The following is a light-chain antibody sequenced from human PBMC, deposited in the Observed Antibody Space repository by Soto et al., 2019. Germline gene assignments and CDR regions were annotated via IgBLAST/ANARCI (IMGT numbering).Light chain of an antibody. J-gene: IGKJ5*01. CDR2: DAY. CDR3: QQYHKWPPIT. CDR1: QSFRGL. V-gene: IGKV3-15*01. Sequence: EVVLTQSPVTLSLSPGERATLSCRASQSFRGLLAWYQQKPGQAPRLLIYDAYNRATAFPARFSGSGSGKEFTLTIISLQSEASAVYYCQQYHKWPPITFGQGTRREIK.